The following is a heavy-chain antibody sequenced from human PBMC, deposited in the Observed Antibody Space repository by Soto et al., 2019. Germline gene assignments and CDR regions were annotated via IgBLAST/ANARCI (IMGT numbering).Heavy chain of an antibody. CDR3: AKDNQGELPSEYFQH. Sequence: EVQLVESGGGLVQPGRSLRLSCAASGFTFDDYAMHWVRQAPGKGLEWVSGISWNSGSIGYADSVKGRFTISRDNAKNSLYLQMNSLRAEDTALYYCAKDNQGELPSEYFQHWGQGTLVTVSS. J-gene: IGHJ1*01. D-gene: IGHD1-26*01. V-gene: IGHV3-9*01. CDR1: GFTFDDYA. CDR2: ISWNSGSI.